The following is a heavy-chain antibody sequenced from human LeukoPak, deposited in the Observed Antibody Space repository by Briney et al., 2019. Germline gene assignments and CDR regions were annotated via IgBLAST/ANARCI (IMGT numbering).Heavy chain of an antibody. V-gene: IGHV5-51*01. CDR3: AREVKGYYGSGSYYSNWFDP. J-gene: IGHJ5*02. Sequence: GESLKISCKGSGYSFTSYWIGWVRQMPGKGLEWMGIIYPGDSDTRYSPSFQGQVTISADKSISTAYLQWSSLKASDTAMYYCAREVKGYYGSGSYYSNWFDPWGQGTLVTVSS. CDR2: IYPGDSDT. D-gene: IGHD3-10*01. CDR1: GYSFTSYW.